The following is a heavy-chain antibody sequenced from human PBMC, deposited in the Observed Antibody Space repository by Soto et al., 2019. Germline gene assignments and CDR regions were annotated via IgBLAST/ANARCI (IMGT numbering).Heavy chain of an antibody. CDR2: VHYSGST. Sequence: SSETLSLSCTVSGASISSSYWSWIRQSPGKGLEWIGYVHYSGSTKYNPSLKSRVTISVDTSKNQFSMKLSSVTAADTVVYYCARGYYDSNGQSNTFDIWGQGTMVT. CDR3: ARGYYDSNGQSNTFDI. CDR1: GASISSSY. V-gene: IGHV4-59*01. J-gene: IGHJ3*02. D-gene: IGHD3-22*01.